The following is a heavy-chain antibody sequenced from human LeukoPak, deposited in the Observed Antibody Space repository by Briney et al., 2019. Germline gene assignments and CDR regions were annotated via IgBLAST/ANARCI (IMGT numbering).Heavy chain of an antibody. D-gene: IGHD6-19*01. CDR1: GFTFSSYA. CDR2: ITASGGNR. CDR3: AKVTSSGWYLNH. Sequence: PGGSLRLSCAASGFTFSSYAMSWVRQAPGKGLEWVSTITASGGNRYYAHSLKGRFTISRDNSKNTLYLQMNGLRAEDTAVYYCAKVTSSGWYLNHWGQGTLVTVSS. J-gene: IGHJ5*02. V-gene: IGHV3-23*01.